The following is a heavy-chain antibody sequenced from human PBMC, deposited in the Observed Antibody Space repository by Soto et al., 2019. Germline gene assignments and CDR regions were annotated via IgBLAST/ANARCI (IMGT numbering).Heavy chain of an antibody. D-gene: IGHD1-1*01. J-gene: IGHJ4*02. V-gene: IGHV1-69*06. Sequence: GXPVKVSCNGSGGPFSSDAISWVRQSPGQGLEWMGGIIPIFGTANYAQKFQGRVTITADKSTSTAYMELSSLRSEDTAIYYCAKETIQVGGPNYFDYWGQGALVTVPS. CDR3: AKETIQVGGPNYFDY. CDR2: IIPIFGTA. CDR1: GGPFSSDA.